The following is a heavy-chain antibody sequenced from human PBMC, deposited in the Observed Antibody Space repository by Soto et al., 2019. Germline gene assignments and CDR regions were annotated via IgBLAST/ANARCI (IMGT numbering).Heavy chain of an antibody. J-gene: IGHJ6*02. CDR2: ISSSVYI. D-gene: IGHD2-15*01. Sequence: GGSLRLSCAASGFNFNSYTINWVRQAPGKRLEWLSSISSSVYIFSTDSVRGRFTISRDNAKNSVYLQINSLRAEDTAVYFCARDCSGGSCYPGMDVWGQGTRVTVSS. CDR1: GFNFNSYT. CDR3: ARDCSGGSCYPGMDV. V-gene: IGHV3-21*01.